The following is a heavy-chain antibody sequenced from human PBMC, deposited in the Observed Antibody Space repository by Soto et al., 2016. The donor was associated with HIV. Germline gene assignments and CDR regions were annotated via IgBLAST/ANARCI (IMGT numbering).Heavy chain of an antibody. Sequence: QVQLVQSGAEVKKPGASVKVSCKASGYTFTGHYMHWVRQAPGQGLEWMGWINPNNGDTNYVQKFQGRITMTRDTSISTAYMELTKLTSDDTAIFYCAKIRIEAAGRGFDYWGQGSLIIVSS. CDR3: AKIRIEAAGRGFDY. D-gene: IGHD6-13*01. J-gene: IGHJ4*02. CDR1: GYTFTGHY. CDR2: INPNNGDT. V-gene: IGHV1-2*02.